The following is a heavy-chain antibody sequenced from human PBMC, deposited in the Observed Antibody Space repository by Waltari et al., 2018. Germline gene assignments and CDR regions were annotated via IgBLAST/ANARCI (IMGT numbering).Heavy chain of an antibody. CDR2: IKGDGSQK. V-gene: IGHV3-7*01. J-gene: IGHJ4*02. CDR3: ARDPHYSNFDY. Sequence: EVHLVESGGGLVQPGGSLRLSCAASGFTFSTSWMTWVRQAPGKGLEWLANIKGDGSQKNYVDSVKGRFTISRDTANNSLYLQMNSLRAEDTAVYYCARDPHYSNFDYWGQGTLVTVSS. CDR1: GFTFSTSW. D-gene: IGHD4-4*01.